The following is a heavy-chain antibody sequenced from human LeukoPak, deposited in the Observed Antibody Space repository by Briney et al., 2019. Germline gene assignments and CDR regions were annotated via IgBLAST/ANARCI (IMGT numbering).Heavy chain of an antibody. V-gene: IGHV4-30-4*08. Sequence: SQTLSLTCTVSGGSISSGDYYWSWIRQPPGKGLEWIGYIYYSGSTYYNPSLKSRVTISVDTSKNQFSLKLSSVTAADTAVYYCARGGGSSRYPSLFDYWGQGTLATVSS. CDR2: IYYSGST. CDR3: ARGGGSSRYPSLFDY. D-gene: IGHD6-13*01. J-gene: IGHJ4*02. CDR1: GGSISSGDYY.